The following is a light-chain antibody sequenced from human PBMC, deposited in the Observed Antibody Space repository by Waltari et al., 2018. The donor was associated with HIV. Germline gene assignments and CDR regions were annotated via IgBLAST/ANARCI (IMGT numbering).Light chain of an antibody. J-gene: IGKJ5*01. CDR2: GAS. CDR1: QGISTW. Sequence: DIQMTQSPSSVSAYAGDRVTLTCRATQGISTWLAWYPQKPGKAPNLLISGASNLEPGVPSRFSGSGSGTSCSLTITSLQADDFAVYYCQQTNSFPFTFGQGTRLEIK. CDR3: QQTNSFPFT. V-gene: IGKV1-12*01.